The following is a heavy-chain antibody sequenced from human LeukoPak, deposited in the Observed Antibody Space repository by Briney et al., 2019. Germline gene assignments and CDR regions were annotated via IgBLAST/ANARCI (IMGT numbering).Heavy chain of an antibody. CDR2: INSDGSST. V-gene: IGHV3-74*01. D-gene: IGHD1-20*01. Sequence: RGSLRLSCAASGFTFSSYWMHWVRQAPGKGLVWVSRINSDGSSTSYADSVKGRFTISRDNAKNTLYLQMNSLRAEDTAVYYCARGGLTGDRQYYFDYWGQGTLVTVSS. CDR3: ARGGLTGDRQYYFDY. CDR1: GFTFSSYW. J-gene: IGHJ4*02.